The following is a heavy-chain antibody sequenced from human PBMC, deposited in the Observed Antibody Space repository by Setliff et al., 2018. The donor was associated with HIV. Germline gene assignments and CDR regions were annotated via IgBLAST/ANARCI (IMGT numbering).Heavy chain of an antibody. J-gene: IGHJ6*03. Sequence: ASVKVSCKASGYTFTGYYVHWVRQAPGQGLEWMGWINPNSGGTNYAQKFQGRVTMTRDTSISTAHMELSRLTSDDTAVYYCARGVWELPPYYMDVWGKGTTVTVS. CDR1: GYTFTGYY. CDR2: INPNSGGT. D-gene: IGHD1-26*01. V-gene: IGHV1-2*02. CDR3: ARGVWELPPYYMDV.